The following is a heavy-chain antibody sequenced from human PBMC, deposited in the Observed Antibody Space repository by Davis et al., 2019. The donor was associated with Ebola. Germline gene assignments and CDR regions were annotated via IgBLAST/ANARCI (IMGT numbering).Heavy chain of an antibody. CDR1: GFTFSSYS. J-gene: IGHJ6*02. V-gene: IGHV3-48*01. Sequence: GGSLRLSCAASGFTFSSYSMNWVRQAPGKGLEWVSYTRSSSRTIDYADSVKGRFTITRDNAKNSLYLQMNSLTSENTAVYYCARRGRIAAADYYYYYGLDVWGQGTTVTVSS. CDR3: ARRGRIAAADYYYYYGLDV. CDR2: TRSSSRTI. D-gene: IGHD6-13*01.